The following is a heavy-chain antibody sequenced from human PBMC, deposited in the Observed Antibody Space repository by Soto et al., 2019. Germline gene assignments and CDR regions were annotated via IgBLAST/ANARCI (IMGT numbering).Heavy chain of an antibody. CDR3: ARYYYDSSGYYYGWWFDP. CDR2: INHSGST. Sequence: PSETLSLTCAVYGGSFSCYYWSWIRQPPGKGLEWIGEINHSGSTNYNPSLKSRVTISVDTSKNQFSLKLSSVTAADTAVYYCARYYYDSSGYYYGWWFDPWGQGTLVTVFS. J-gene: IGHJ5*02. V-gene: IGHV4-34*01. CDR1: GGSFSCYY. D-gene: IGHD3-22*01.